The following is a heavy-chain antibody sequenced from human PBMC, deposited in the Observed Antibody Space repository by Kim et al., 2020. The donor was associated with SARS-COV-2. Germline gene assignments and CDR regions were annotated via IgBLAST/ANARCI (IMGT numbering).Heavy chain of an antibody. CDR3: ARVVDSLRGYSGYDYYYYYYGMDV. CDR1: GGSISSYY. CDR2: IYYSGST. D-gene: IGHD5-12*01. Sequence: SETLSLTCTVSGGSISSYYWSWIRQPPGKGLEWIGYIYYSGSTNYNPSLKSRVTISVDTSKNQFSLKLSSVTAADTAVYYCARVVDSLRGYSGYDYYYYYYGMDVWGQGTTVTVSS. V-gene: IGHV4-59*13. J-gene: IGHJ6*02.